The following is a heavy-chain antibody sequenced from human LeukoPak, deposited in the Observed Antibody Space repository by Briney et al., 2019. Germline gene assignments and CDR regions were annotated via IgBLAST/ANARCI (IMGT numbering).Heavy chain of an antibody. V-gene: IGHV3-11*01. Sequence: GGSLRLSCAASGFTFSDYYMSWIRQAPGKGLEWVSYISSSGSTIYYADSVKGRFTISRDNAKNSLYLQMNSLRAEDTAVYYCARSRDSSGWETYYFDYWGQGTLVTVSS. D-gene: IGHD6-19*01. CDR2: ISSSGSTI. CDR3: ARSRDSSGWETYYFDY. CDR1: GFTFSDYY. J-gene: IGHJ4*02.